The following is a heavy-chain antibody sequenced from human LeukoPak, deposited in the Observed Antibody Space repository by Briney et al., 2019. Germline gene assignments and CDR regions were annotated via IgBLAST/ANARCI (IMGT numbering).Heavy chain of an antibody. D-gene: IGHD6-6*01. CDR1: GFTFSSYW. CDR3: ARDPYSSTWSYGMDV. V-gene: IGHV3-7*05. Sequence: GGSLRLSCAASGFTFSSYWMSWVRQAPGEGLEWVANIKQDGSEEVYVDSVKGRFTISRDNAKNSLFLQMNTLRAEDTAVYYCARDPYSSTWSYGMDVWGQGTTVTVSS. J-gene: IGHJ6*02. CDR2: IKQDGSEE.